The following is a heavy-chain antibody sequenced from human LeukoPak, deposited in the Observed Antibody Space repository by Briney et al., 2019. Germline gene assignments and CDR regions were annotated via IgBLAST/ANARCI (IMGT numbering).Heavy chain of an antibody. J-gene: IGHJ4*02. CDR1: GDSISSASYY. V-gene: IGHV4-39*07. CDR2: IYYSGST. D-gene: IGHD3-22*01. CDR3: ARVDGGDFYDSNGPFDY. Sequence: SETLSLTCTVSGDSISSASYYWGWIRQPPGKGLEWIGTIYYSGSTYYNPSLKSRLTISVDTSKNQFSLKLSSVTAADTAVYYCARVDGGDFYDSNGPFDYWGQGTLVTVSS.